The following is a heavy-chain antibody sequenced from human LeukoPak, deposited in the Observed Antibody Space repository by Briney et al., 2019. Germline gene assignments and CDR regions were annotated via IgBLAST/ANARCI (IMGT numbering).Heavy chain of an antibody. Sequence: GESLKISCKNSGYSFASYWIGWVRQMPGKGLEWMAIIFPGNSDTKYNPSFRGQVSISADKSISTAYLQWHSLQASDTAMYYCVRHNEWCFDLWGRGTLVTVSS. CDR3: VRHNEWCFDL. D-gene: IGHD1-1*01. V-gene: IGHV5-51*01. J-gene: IGHJ2*01. CDR1: GYSFASYW. CDR2: IFPGNSDT.